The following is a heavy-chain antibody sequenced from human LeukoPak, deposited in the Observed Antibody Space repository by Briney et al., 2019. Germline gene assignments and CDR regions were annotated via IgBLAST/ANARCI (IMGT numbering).Heavy chain of an antibody. CDR1: GGSISSSSYY. V-gene: IGHV4-39*07. J-gene: IGHJ6*04. CDR2: IYYSGST. CDR3: ARVTRIVVVPAAISEPKDV. Sequence: RASETLSLTCTVSGGSISSSSYYWGWIRQPPGKGLEWIGSIYYSGSTYYNPSLKSRVTISVDTSKNQFSLKLSSVTAADTAVYYCARVTRIVVVPAAISEPKDVWGKGTTVTVSS. D-gene: IGHD2-2*01.